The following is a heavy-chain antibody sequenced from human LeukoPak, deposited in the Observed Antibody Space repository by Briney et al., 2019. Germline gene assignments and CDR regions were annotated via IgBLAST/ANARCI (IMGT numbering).Heavy chain of an antibody. CDR2: INPNSGGT. V-gene: IGHV1-2*02. CDR3: AREGSGWTQFDY. Sequence: GASVKVSCKASGYTFTGYYMHCVRQAPGQGLEWMGWINPNSGGTTYAQKFQGRVTMTRDTSISTAYLELSRLRSGDTAVYYCAREGSGWTQFDYWGQGTLVTVSS. CDR1: GYTFTGYY. D-gene: IGHD6-25*01. J-gene: IGHJ4*02.